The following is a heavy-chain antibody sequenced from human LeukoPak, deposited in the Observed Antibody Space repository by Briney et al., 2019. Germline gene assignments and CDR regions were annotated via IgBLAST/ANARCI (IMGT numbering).Heavy chain of an antibody. D-gene: IGHD1-26*01. CDR1: GYTFTRYY. J-gene: IGHJ4*02. V-gene: IGHV1-46*04. CDR2: INLSDDST. Sequence: GASVKVSCKASGYTFTRYYMHWVRHAPGQGLEWVGVINLSDDSTGYAQKLQGRVTMTRDTSTSTVYMELSSLRSEDTAVYYCARVAGDPFDSWGQGTLVTVSS. CDR3: ARVAGDPFDS.